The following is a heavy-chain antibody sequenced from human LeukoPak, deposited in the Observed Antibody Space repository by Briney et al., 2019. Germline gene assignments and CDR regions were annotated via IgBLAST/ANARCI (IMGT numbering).Heavy chain of an antibody. J-gene: IGHJ4*02. CDR2: ISYDGSNK. V-gene: IGHV3-30-3*01. CDR1: GFTFSSYA. D-gene: IGHD5-12*01. CDR3: ARDHPLEMATRRLEYYFGY. Sequence: SLRLSCAASGFTFSSYAMHWVRQAPGRGLEWVAVISYDGSNKYYADSVKGRFTISRDNSKNTLYLQMNSLRAEDTAVYYCARDHPLEMATRRLEYYFGYWGQGTLVTVSS.